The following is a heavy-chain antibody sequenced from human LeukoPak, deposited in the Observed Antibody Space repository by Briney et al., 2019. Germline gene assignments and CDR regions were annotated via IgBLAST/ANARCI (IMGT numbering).Heavy chain of an antibody. D-gene: IGHD6-13*01. CDR3: ARDRIAAALGWFDP. CDR1: GGTFSSYA. V-gene: IGHV1-69*06. Sequence: ASVKVSCKASGGTFSSYAISWVRQAPGQGLEWMGGIIPIFGTANYAQKFQGRVTTTADKSTSTAYMELGSLRSDDTAVYYCARDRIAAALGWFDPWGQGTLVTVSS. J-gene: IGHJ5*02. CDR2: IIPIFGTA.